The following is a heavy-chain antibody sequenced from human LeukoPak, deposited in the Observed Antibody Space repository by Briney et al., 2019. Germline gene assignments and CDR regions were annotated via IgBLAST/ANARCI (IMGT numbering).Heavy chain of an antibody. V-gene: IGHV3-30*01. D-gene: IGHD6-6*01. CDR3: ARGTGIAARVYNWFDP. CDR2: ISYDGSNK. Sequence: GRSLRLSCAASGFTFSSYAMHWVRQAPGKGLEWVAVISYDGSNKYYADSVKGRFTISRDNSKNTLYLQMNSLRAEDTAVYYCARGTGIAARVYNWFDPWGQGTLVTVSS. J-gene: IGHJ5*02. CDR1: GFTFSSYA.